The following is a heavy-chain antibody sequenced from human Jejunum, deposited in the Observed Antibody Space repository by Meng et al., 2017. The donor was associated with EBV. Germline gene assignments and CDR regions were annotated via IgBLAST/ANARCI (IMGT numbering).Heavy chain of an antibody. CDR3: VRVWNYYGSGSYYPA. CDR2: IYNSGSP. D-gene: IGHD3-10*01. Sequence: QLQLQESGPGLLKPSVTLSLTCTVSGGSINISNYYWGWIRQPPGKGLEWVGNIYNSGSPKYNPSLKSRVTISVDASKNQFSLKLSSVTAADTAVYYCVRVWNYYGSGSYYPAWGQGTLCTVSS. J-gene: IGHJ4*02. V-gene: IGHV4-39*07. CDR1: GGSINISNYY.